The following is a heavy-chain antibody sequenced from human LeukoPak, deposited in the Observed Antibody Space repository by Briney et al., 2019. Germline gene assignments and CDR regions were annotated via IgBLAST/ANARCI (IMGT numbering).Heavy chain of an antibody. V-gene: IGHV3-53*01. J-gene: IGHJ6*03. Sequence: GGSLRLSCAASGFTVSSNYMSWVRQAPGKGLEWVSVIYSGGSTYYADSVKGRFTISRDNSKNTLYLQMNSLRAEDTAVYYCARQRGTGYSYYYYYMDVWGKGTTVTVSS. CDR1: GFTVSSNY. CDR3: ARQRGTGYSYYYYYMDV. CDR2: IYSGGST. D-gene: IGHD2-8*02.